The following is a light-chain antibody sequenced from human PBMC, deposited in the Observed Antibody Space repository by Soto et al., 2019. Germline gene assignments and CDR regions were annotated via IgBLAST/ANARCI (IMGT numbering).Light chain of an antibody. J-gene: IGKJ5*01. Sequence: DIQMTQSPSSLSASIGDRVIITCRASQGIGNELGWYQHKPGKAPRCLIYAASSLRSGVPSRFSGSGAGTDFTLTISRLEPEDFVVYYCQQYGSSPLITFCQGTRLDI. CDR3: QQYGSSPLIT. CDR1: QGIGNE. CDR2: AAS. V-gene: IGKV1-17*01.